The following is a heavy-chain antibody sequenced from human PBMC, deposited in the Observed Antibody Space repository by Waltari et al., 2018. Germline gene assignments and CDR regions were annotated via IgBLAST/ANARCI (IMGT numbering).Heavy chain of an antibody. V-gene: IGHV6-1*01. D-gene: IGHD5-18*01. CDR1: GDSVSSNSAA. J-gene: IGHJ6*03. CDR3: ARELRGYVDTAMVFYYYYYMDV. CDR2: TYYRSKWYN. Sequence: QVQLQQSGPGLVKPSQTLSLTCAISGDSVSSNSAACNWIRQSPSRGLEWLGRTYYRSKWYNDYAVSVKSRITINPDTSKNQFSLQLNSVTPEDTAVYYCARELRGYVDTAMVFYYYYYMDVWGKGTTVTISS.